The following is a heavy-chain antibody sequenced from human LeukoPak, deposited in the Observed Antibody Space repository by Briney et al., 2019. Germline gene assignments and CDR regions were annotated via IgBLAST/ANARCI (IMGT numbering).Heavy chain of an antibody. J-gene: IGHJ6*02. CDR2: INPNSGGT. D-gene: IGHD6-19*01. CDR3: ARAVAGIEVYYYYGMDV. V-gene: IGHV1-2*02. CDR1: GYTFTSYY. Sequence: ASVKVSCKASGYTFTSYYMHWVRQAPGQGLEWMGWINPNSGGTNYAQKFQGRVTMTRDTSISTAYMELSRLRSDDTAVYYCARAVAGIEVYYYYGMDVWGQGTTVTVSS.